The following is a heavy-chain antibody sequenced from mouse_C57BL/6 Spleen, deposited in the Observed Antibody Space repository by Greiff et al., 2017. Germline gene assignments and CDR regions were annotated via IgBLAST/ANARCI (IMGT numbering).Heavy chain of an antibody. V-gene: IGHV1-80*01. Sequence: QVQLQQSGAELVKPGASVKISCKASGYAFSSYWMNWVKQRPGKGLEWIGQIYPGDGDTNYNGKFKGKATLTADKSSSTAYMQLSSLTSEDSAVYFCASDYYGSSSDYCDYWGQGTTLTVSS. J-gene: IGHJ2*01. CDR2: IYPGDGDT. CDR3: ASDYYGSSSDYCDY. D-gene: IGHD1-1*01. CDR1: GYAFSSYW.